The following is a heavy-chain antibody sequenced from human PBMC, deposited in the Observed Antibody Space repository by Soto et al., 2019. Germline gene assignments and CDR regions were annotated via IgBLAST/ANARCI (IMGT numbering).Heavy chain of an antibody. V-gene: IGHV4-34*01. CDR1: GGSFSGYY. CDR2: INHSGST. D-gene: IGHD3-3*01. J-gene: IGHJ6*02. CDR3: AREGGYYDFWSDPSLVYYGMDV. Sequence: SETLSLTCAVYGGSFSGYYWSWIRQPPGKGLEWIGEINHSGSTNYNPSLKSRVTISVDTSKNQFSLKLSSVTAADTAVYYCAREGGYYDFWSDPSLVYYGMDVWGQGTTVTVSS.